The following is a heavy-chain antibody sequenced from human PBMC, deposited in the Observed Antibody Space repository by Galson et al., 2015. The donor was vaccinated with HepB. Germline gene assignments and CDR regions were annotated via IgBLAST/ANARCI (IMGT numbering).Heavy chain of an antibody. Sequence: SVKVSCKASGGTFSSYVISWVRQAPGQGLEWMGGIIPIFGTANYAQKFQGRVTITADESTSTAYMELSSLRSEDTAVYYCATGPYYDFWSGYYPANFDYWGQGTLVTVSS. CDR2: IIPIFGTA. D-gene: IGHD3-3*01. CDR1: GGTFSSYV. J-gene: IGHJ4*02. V-gene: IGHV1-69*13. CDR3: ATGPYYDFWSGYYPANFDY.